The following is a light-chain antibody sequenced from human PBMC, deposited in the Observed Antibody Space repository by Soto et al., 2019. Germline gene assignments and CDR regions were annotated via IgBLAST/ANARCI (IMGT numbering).Light chain of an antibody. J-gene: IGLJ3*02. CDR1: SSDVGAYNL. Sequence: QSALTQPAFVSGSPGQSITISCTGTSSDVGAYNLVSWYQQHPGRAPKLFIFDVSDRPSGVSTRFSGSKSGNTASLTISGLQTEDEAFYYCSSYTNTSTLMFGGGTKVTVL. V-gene: IGLV2-14*02. CDR2: DVS. CDR3: SSYTNTSTLM.